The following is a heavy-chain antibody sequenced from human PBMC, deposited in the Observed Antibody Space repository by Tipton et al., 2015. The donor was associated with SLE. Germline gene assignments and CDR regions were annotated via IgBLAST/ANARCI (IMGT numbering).Heavy chain of an antibody. J-gene: IGHJ5*02. CDR2: INHSGST. D-gene: IGHD6-13*01. V-gene: IGHV4-34*01. Sequence: TLSLTCAVYGGSFSGYYWSWIRQPPGKGLEWIGEINHSGSTNYNPSLKSRVTISVDTSKNQFSLKLSSVTAAGTAVYYCASGVTAAGTGRTDWFDPWGQGTLVTVSS. CDR3: ASGVTAAGTGRTDWFDP. CDR1: GGSFSGYY.